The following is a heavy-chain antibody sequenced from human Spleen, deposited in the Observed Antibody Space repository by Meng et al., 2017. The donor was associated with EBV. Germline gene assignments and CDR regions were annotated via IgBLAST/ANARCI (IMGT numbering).Heavy chain of an antibody. D-gene: IGHD2/OR15-2a*01. CDR3: AHQIGANWFDP. V-gene: IGHV2-5*02. Sequence: QHTLEECRPTLVEPPHTPTLTCVFSGFSLSTRGVSVGWIRQPPGKAREWFELIYWDDDKRYSPSLINRLTITKDTSKNQVVLTMTNMDPVDTATYYCAHQIGANWFDPWGQGTLVTVSS. J-gene: IGHJ5*02. CDR1: GFSLSTRGVS. CDR2: IYWDDDK.